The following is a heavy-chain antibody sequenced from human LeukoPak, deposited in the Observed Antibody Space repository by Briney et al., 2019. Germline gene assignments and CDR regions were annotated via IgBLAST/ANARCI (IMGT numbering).Heavy chain of an antibody. CDR1: GGSVSSGSYY. CDR3: AKDIVVVPAPVGYFDL. CDR2: ISGSGGST. D-gene: IGHD2-2*01. J-gene: IGHJ2*01. V-gene: IGHV3-23*01. Sequence: ETLSLTCTVSGGSVSSGSYYWSWVRQAPGKGLEWVSGISGSGGSTYYADSVKGRFTISRDNSKNTEYLQMNSLRAEDTAVYYCAKDIVVVPAPVGYFDLWGRGTLVTVSS.